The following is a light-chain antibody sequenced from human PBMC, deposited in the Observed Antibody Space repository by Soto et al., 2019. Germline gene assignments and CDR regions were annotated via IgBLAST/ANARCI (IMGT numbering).Light chain of an antibody. V-gene: IGKV1-5*01. CDR1: QSVRSW. CDR3: QQYNSYWT. Sequence: IQLTQSPATLSASLGDRVTNTCRASQSVRSWLAWYQQKPGTAPKLLIFDASSLESGVPSRFSGSGSGTEFTLTISSLQPDDFATYYCQQYNSYWTFGQGTKVDNK. J-gene: IGKJ1*01. CDR2: DAS.